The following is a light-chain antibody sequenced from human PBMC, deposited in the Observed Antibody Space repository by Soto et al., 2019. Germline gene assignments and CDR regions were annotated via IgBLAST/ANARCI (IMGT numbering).Light chain of an antibody. Sequence: QSVLTKPHIVSGAPGRRVTISCTGSSSNIWAGYDVHWYQLLPGTATKLLIYGNSNLPSGVPDRFSGSKSGTSASLAITGIQAEDEADYYCQSYESSLSGYVFGTGSSVTVL. V-gene: IGLV1-40*01. J-gene: IGLJ1*01. CDR3: QSYESSLSGYV. CDR2: GNS. CDR1: SSNIWAGYD.